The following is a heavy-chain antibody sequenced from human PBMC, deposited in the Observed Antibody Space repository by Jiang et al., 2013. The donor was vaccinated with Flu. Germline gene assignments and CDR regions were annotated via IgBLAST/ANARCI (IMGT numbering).Heavy chain of an antibody. Sequence: VQLLESGGGVVQPGRSLRLSCAASGFTFSSYGMHWVRQAPGKGLEWVAVISYDGSNKYYADSVKGRFTISRDNSKNTLYLQMNSLRAEDTAVYYCAKSSWFGFEDFDYWGQGTLVTVSS. J-gene: IGHJ4*02. CDR1: GFTFSSYG. D-gene: IGHD3-10*01. V-gene: IGHV3-30*18. CDR2: ISYDGSNK. CDR3: AKSSWFGFEDFDY.